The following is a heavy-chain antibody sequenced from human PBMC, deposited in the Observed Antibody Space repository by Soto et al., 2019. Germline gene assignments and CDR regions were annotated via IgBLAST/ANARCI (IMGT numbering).Heavy chain of an antibody. CDR2: IYHSGST. CDR1: GGSISSGGYS. D-gene: IGHD3-10*01. Sequence: QLQLQESGSGLVKPSQTLSLTCAVSGGSISSGGYSWSWIRQPPGKGLEWIGYIYHSGSTYYNPSLKSRVTISVDRSKNQFSLKLSSVTAADTAVYYCARGSGSPNYYYYYGMDVWGQGTTVTVSS. CDR3: ARGSGSPNYYYYYGMDV. J-gene: IGHJ6*02. V-gene: IGHV4-30-2*01.